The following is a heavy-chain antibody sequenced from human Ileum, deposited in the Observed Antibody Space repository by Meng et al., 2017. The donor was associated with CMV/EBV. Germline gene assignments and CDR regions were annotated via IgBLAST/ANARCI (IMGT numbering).Heavy chain of an antibody. J-gene: IGHJ4*02. D-gene: IGHD3-22*01. V-gene: IGHV1-46*01. CDR2: INPSRGNT. CDR3: ARGTYGSYFDY. Sequence: ASVKVSCKASGYTFTSYYFHWVRQAPRQGLEWMGMINPSRGNTIHAQRFQGRVIMTRDTSTSTVYMELSSLSSDDAAVYYCARGTYGSYFDYWGQGTLVTGYS. CDR1: GYTFTSYY.